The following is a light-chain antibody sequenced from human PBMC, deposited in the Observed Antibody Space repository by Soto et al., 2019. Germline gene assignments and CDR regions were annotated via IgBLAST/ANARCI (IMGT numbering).Light chain of an antibody. V-gene: IGKV1-5*01. CDR2: HAS. CDR1: QTISSW. CDR3: QQYNSYS. Sequence: DIQMTQSPSTLSGSVGDRVTITCRASQTISSWLAWYQQKPGTAPKLLIYHASTLESGVPSRFSGSGSGTEFNLTISSLQPDDFATYYCQQYNSYSFGQGTKV. J-gene: IGKJ1*01.